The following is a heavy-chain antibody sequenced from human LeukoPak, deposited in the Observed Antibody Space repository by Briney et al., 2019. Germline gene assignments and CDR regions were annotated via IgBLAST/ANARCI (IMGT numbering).Heavy chain of an antibody. Sequence: SVKVSCKTSGGTFTSYAISWVRQAPGQGLEWMGGIIPIFGTANYAQKFQGRVTITADESTSTAYMELSSLRSEDTAVYYCARGRGRATIFGLDYWGQGTLVTVSS. CDR2: IIPIFGTA. CDR3: ARGRGRATIFGLDY. CDR1: GGTFTSYA. V-gene: IGHV1-69*01. D-gene: IGHD5-24*01. J-gene: IGHJ4*02.